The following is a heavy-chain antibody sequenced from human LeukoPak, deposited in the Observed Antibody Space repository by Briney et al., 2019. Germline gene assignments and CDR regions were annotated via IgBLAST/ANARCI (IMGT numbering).Heavy chain of an antibody. CDR2: IKHDGREK. CDR3: GYTNNFYH. J-gene: IGHJ4*02. CDR1: GLTFSGQW. Sequence: GESLRLSCVASGLTFSGQWLNWVRQAPGQGLEWVANIKHDGREKYYVDSVKGRFTISRDDGQNSLSLHMNTVRAEDTAVYYCGYTNNFYHWGQGALVVVPA. D-gene: IGHD3-16*02. V-gene: IGHV3-7*01.